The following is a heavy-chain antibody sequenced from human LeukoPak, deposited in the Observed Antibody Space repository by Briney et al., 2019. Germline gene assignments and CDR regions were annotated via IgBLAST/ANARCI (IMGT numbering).Heavy chain of an antibody. V-gene: IGHV1-2*02. D-gene: IGHD6-13*01. CDR3: ARDITGSWNWFDP. CDR2: INPNSGGT. Sequence: ASVKVSCKASGYTFTGSYMHWVRQAPGQGLEWMGWINPNSGGTNYAQKFQGRVTMTRDTSISTAYMELSRLRSDDTAVYYCARDITGSWNWFDPWGQGTLVTVSS. J-gene: IGHJ5*02. CDR1: GYTFTGSY.